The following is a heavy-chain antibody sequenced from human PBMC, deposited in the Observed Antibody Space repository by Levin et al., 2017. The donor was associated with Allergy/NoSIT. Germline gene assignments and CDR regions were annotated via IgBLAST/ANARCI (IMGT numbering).Heavy chain of an antibody. D-gene: IGHD2-2*01. CDR3: ARGGYCSSGDNCYTEVAFDI. CDR1: GGSMSRGTYS. CDR2: IYHSGST. Sequence: SQTLSLTCAVSGGSMSRGTYSWNWIRQPPGKGLEWIGYIYHSGSTYYNPSLKSRVTISIDRSKNHFSLNLRSVTAADTAVYFCARGGYCSSGDNCYTEVAFDIWGQGTMATVSS. J-gene: IGHJ3*02. V-gene: IGHV4-30-2*01.